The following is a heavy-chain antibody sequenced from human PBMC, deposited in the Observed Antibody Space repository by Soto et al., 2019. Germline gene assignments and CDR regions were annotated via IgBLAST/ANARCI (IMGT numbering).Heavy chain of an antibody. D-gene: IGHD2-2*01. CDR1: GGSFSGYY. Sequence: PSETLSLTCAVYGGSFSGYYWNWIRQPPGKGLEWIGEINHSGSTNYNPSLKSRVTISVDTSKNQFSLKLSSVTAADTAVYYCARGHQLLQGGYYYYGMDVWGQGTTVTVSS. CDR3: ARGHQLLQGGYYYYGMDV. CDR2: INHSGST. V-gene: IGHV4-34*01. J-gene: IGHJ6*02.